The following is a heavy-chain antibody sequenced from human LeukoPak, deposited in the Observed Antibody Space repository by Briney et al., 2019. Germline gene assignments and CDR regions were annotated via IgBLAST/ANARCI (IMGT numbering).Heavy chain of an antibody. Sequence: SVKVSCKASGGTFISYAISWVRQAPGQGLEWMGRIIPILGIANYAQKFQGRVTITAGKSTSTAYMELSSLRSEDTAVYYCARGYDSSGYHYWGQGTLVTVSS. CDR3: ARGYDSSGYHY. V-gene: IGHV1-69*04. D-gene: IGHD3-22*01. CDR1: GGTFISYA. CDR2: IIPILGIA. J-gene: IGHJ4*02.